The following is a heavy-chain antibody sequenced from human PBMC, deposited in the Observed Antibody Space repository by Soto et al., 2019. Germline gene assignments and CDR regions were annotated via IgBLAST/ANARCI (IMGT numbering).Heavy chain of an antibody. CDR1: GFTFHSFT. J-gene: IGHJ4*02. V-gene: IGHV3-30-3*01. CDR2: ISYDGTNE. D-gene: IGHD1-1*01. Sequence: QVQLVESGGGVVQPGRSLRLSCAASGFTFHSFTMHWVRQSPGKGLEWVALISYDGTNEYYADSVKGRFTISRDNSRSTLYLQMNSLRTDDTALYYCARDPRETTYYFDYWGQGTLVTVSS. CDR3: ARDPRETTYYFDY.